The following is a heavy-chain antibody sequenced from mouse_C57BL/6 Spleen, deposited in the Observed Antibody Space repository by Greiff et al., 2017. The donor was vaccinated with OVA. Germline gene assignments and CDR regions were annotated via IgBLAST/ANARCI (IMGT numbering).Heavy chain of an antibody. J-gene: IGHJ2*01. Sequence: QVQLQQSGPELVKPGASVKISCKASGYAFSSSWMNWVKQRPGKGLEWIGRIYPGDGDTNYNGKFKGNATLTADKSSSTAYMQLSSLTSGDSAVYFCANSFDYWGQGTTLTVSS. CDR1: GYAFSSSW. V-gene: IGHV1-82*01. CDR2: IYPGDGDT. CDR3: ANSFDY.